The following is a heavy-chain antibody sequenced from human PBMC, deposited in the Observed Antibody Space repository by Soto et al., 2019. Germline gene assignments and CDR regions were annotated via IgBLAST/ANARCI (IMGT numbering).Heavy chain of an antibody. V-gene: IGHV3-21*01. J-gene: IGHJ3*02. CDR2: ISSSSSYI. CDR3: ARDPSGSNPFDI. Sequence: PGGSLRLSCAASGFTFSSYSMNWVRQAPGKGLEWVSSISSSSSYIYYADSVKGRFTISRDNAKNSLYLQMNSLRAEDTAVYYCARDPSGSNPFDIWGQETMVTVSS. D-gene: IGHD1-1*01. CDR1: GFTFSSYS.